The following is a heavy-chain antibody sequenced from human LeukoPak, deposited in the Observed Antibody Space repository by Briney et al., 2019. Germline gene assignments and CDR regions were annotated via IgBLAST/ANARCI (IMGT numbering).Heavy chain of an antibody. J-gene: IGHJ4*02. D-gene: IGHD3-10*01. Sequence: ASVKVSCKASGYTFTGYSIHWVRQAPGQGLEWMGWINPNSGDTKYAPKFQGRVTMTRDTPISTAYMELSRLKSDDTAVYYCARDENYGSGRVFLYWGQGTLVTVSS. CDR2: INPNSGDT. CDR3: ARDENYGSGRVFLY. V-gene: IGHV1-2*02. CDR1: GYTFTGYS.